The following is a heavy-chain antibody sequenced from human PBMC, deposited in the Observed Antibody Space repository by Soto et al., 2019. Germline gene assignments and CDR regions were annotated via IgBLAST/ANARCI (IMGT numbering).Heavy chain of an antibody. D-gene: IGHD6-19*01. V-gene: IGHV3-30*09. CDR3: ARTTAVAGTPEFDY. Sequence: QVQLVESGGGVVQPGRSLRLSCAAGGFTFSSFSLHWVRQAPDKGLGWLALISYDGSNKYNADSVKGRFAISRDNSKNTLYLQVNSLRPEDTAVYYCARTTAVAGTPEFDYWGQGTLVTVSS. J-gene: IGHJ4*02. CDR2: ISYDGSNK. CDR1: GFTFSSFS.